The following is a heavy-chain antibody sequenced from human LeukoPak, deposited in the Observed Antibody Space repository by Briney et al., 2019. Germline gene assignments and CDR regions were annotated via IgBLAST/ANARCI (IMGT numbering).Heavy chain of an antibody. CDR1: GGSISSYY. V-gene: IGHV4-59*01. CDR3: ASSGSGWFYYYYGMDV. D-gene: IGHD6-19*01. CDR2: IYYSGGT. Sequence: SETLSLTCTVSGGSISSYYWSWIRQPPGKGLEWIGYIYYSGGTNYNPSLKSRVTISVDTSKNQFSLKLSSVTAADTAVYYCASSGSGWFYYYYGMDVWGKGTTVTVSS. J-gene: IGHJ6*04.